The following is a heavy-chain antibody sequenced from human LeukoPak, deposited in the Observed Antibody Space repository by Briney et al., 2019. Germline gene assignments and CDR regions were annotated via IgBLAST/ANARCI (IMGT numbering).Heavy chain of an antibody. Sequence: GASVKVSCKASGYTFTSYGITWVRQAPGQGLEWMGRISAYNGNTNYAQKLQGRVSMTTDTSTSTAYMELRSLRSDDTAVYYCARGGSISWYRKWFDPWGQGTLVTVSS. CDR2: ISAYNGNT. J-gene: IGHJ5*02. CDR3: ARGGSISWYRKWFDP. D-gene: IGHD6-13*01. V-gene: IGHV1-18*01. CDR1: GYTFTSYG.